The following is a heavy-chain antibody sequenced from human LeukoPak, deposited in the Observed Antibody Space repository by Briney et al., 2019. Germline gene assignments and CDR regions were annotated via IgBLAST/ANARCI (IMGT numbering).Heavy chain of an antibody. CDR2: INTDGTVT. Sequence: GGSLRLSCAASGFTFSKYWMLWVRQAPGKGLESVSAINTDGTVTNYPDSVKGRFTVSRDHADNTMFLRMNSVRDEDTAVYYCATKQWLAPPPDSWGQGTPVTVSS. D-gene: IGHD6-19*01. CDR1: GFTFSKYW. CDR3: ATKQWLAPPPDS. V-gene: IGHV3-74*01. J-gene: IGHJ4*02.